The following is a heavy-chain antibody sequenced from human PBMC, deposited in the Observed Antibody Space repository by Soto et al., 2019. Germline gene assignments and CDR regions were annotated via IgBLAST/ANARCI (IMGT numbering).Heavy chain of an antibody. D-gene: IGHD3-16*01. CDR2: IIPIFGTA. J-gene: IGHJ6*02. V-gene: IGHV1-69*12. CDR1: GGTFSSYA. CDR3: ARGFGMATIWWSGEGYYYYGMDV. Sequence: QVQLVQSGAEVKKPGSSVKVSCKASGGTFSSYAISWVRQAPGQGLEWMGGIIPIFGTANYAQKFQGRVTITADESTRTAYMELSSLRSEDTAVYYCARGFGMATIWWSGEGYYYYGMDVWGQGTTVTVSS.